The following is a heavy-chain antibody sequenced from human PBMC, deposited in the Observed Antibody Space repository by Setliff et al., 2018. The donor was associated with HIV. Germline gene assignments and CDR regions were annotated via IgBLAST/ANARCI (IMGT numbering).Heavy chain of an antibody. CDR2: VYYNGDT. V-gene: IGHV4-31*03. CDR3: ARAPGVTPFDH. J-gene: IGHJ4*02. D-gene: IGHD2-21*02. Sequence: SETLSLTYTVSGGSISSGGYYWSWIRQHPEKGLEWIGYVYYNGDTYYNPSLKSRVTLSVDTSKNQFSLNLSSVTAADTAVYYCARAPGVTPFDHWGPGTLVTVSS. CDR1: GGSISSGGYY.